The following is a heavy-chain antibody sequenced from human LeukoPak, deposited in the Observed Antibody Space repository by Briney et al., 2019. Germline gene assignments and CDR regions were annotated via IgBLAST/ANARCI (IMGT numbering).Heavy chain of an antibody. CDR1: GFTFSVYA. CDR2: ISDSGGIT. D-gene: IGHD6-25*01. V-gene: IGHV3-23*01. J-gene: IGHJ4*02. Sequence: GGSLRPSCAASGFTFSVYAMRWVRQAPGKGLEWVSSISDSGGITYYADSVKGRFTVSRDNSKNTLYLQMNSLRAEDTAVYYCARKRGSADYYFDYWGQGTLVTVSS. CDR3: ARKRGSADYYFDY.